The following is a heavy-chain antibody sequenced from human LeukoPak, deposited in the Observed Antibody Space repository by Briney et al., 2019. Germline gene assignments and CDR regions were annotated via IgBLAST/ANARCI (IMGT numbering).Heavy chain of an antibody. V-gene: IGHV4-59*01. D-gene: IGHD2-2*01. CDR3: ARVEAHCSSTSCPYYFDY. CDR1: GGSISSYY. CDR2: IYYSGST. J-gene: IGHJ4*02. Sequence: PSETLSLTCTVSGGSISSYYWSWIRQPPGKGLEWIGYIYYSGSTNYNPSLKSRVTISVDTSKNQFSLKLSSVTAADTAVYYCARVEAHCSSTSCPYYFDYWGQGTLVTVSS.